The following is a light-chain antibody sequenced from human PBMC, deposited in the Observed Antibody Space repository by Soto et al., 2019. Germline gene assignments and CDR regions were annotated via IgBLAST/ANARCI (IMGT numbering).Light chain of an antibody. J-gene: IGLJ2*01. CDR3: QSDDSSLSGSVV. CDR1: SSNIGAGYD. V-gene: IGLV1-40*01. Sequence: QSVLTQPPSVSGAPGQRVTISCTGSSSNIGAGYDVHWYQQLPGTAPKLLIYGNSNRPSGVPDRFSGSKSGTSASLAITGIQAEDEADYYCQSDDSSLSGSVVFGGGTKLTVL. CDR2: GNS.